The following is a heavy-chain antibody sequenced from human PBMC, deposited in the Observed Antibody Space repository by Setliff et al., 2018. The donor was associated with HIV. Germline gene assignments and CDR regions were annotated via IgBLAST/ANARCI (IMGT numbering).Heavy chain of an antibody. CDR2: ISGYSGHT. V-gene: IGHV1-18*01. D-gene: IGHD6-13*01. Sequence: ASVKVSCKASGYTFSDYDVAWVRQAPGQGLEWMGWISGYSGHTSYAQKFQGRVTFTADESTSTAYMELSSLSSEDTAVYYCARDQTGVAAAAFGGGSAWSDEGFDIWGQGTMVT. CDR3: ARDQTGVAAAAFGGGSAWSDEGFDI. CDR1: GYTFSDYD. J-gene: IGHJ3*02.